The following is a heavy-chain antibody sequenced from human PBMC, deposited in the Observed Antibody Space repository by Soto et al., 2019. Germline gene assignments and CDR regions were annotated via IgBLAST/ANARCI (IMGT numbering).Heavy chain of an antibody. J-gene: IGHJ6*02. CDR2: IDPSDSYT. CDR1: GYSFTSYW. V-gene: IGHV5-10-1*01. D-gene: IGHD3-9*01. Sequence: GESLKISCKGSGYSFTSYWISWVRQMPGKGLEWMGRIDPSDSYTNYSPSFQGHVTIAADKSISTAYLQWSSLKASDTAMYYCARRLRYFDWLLPDYGMDVWGQVTTVTVSS. CDR3: ARRLRYFDWLLPDYGMDV.